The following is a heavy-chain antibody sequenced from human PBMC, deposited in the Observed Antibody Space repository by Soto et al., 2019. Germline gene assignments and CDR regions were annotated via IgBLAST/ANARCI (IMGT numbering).Heavy chain of an antibody. V-gene: IGHV4-34*01. CDR1: GGSFSGYY. D-gene: IGHD5-12*01. Sequence: QVQLQQWGAGLLKPSETLSLTCAVSGGSFSGYYWNWIRQPPGRGLEWIGEINHSGSTTYNPSLKSRVTMSVDVSKNQFGLELTSVTAADTAVYYCARDMATADVFRSYYGMDVWGQGTSVTVSS. J-gene: IGHJ6*02. CDR3: ARDMATADVFRSYYGMDV. CDR2: INHSGST.